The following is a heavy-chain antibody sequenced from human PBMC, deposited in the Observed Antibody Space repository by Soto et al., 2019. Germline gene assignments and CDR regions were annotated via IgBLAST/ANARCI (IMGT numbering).Heavy chain of an antibody. CDR1: EFIFSKSS. CDR3: VKWGDDSKYFHH. V-gene: IGHV3-23*01. CDR2: INGSGGRT. Sequence: GAVRLSAGASEFIFSKSSMMWVRQAPGAGLEWVSGINGSGGRTFYADPVKGRFTISRDNHKHKVFMQMNSMKAEDTGIYYCVKWGDDSKYFHHWGQGTLVPVSS. D-gene: IGHD2-21*02. J-gene: IGHJ1*01.